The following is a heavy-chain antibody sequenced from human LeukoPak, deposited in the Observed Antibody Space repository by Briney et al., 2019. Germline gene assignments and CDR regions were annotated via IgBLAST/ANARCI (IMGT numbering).Heavy chain of an antibody. D-gene: IGHD5-12*01. V-gene: IGHV3-48*03. Sequence: GGSLRLSCAASGFTFSSYEMNWVRQAPGKGLEWVSYISSSGSTIYYADSVKGRFTISRDNSKNSLYLQMNSLRAEDTALYYCAKVNGWLRGYMDVWGKGTTATVSS. CDR3: AKVNGWLRGYMDV. CDR1: GFTFSSYE. J-gene: IGHJ6*03. CDR2: ISSSGSTI.